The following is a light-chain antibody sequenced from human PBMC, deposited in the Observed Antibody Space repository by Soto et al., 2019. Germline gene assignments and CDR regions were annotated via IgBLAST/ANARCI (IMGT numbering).Light chain of an antibody. CDR2: AAS. Sequence: DIQMTQSPSSLSASVGDRVTITCRVSQGISSYLNWYQQKPGKAPKLLIYAASSLQSGVPSRFSGSGSETDFTLTISSLQPEHFATYSCQQSYSTTWTFGQGTKVDIK. CDR1: QGISSY. CDR3: QQSYSTTWT. J-gene: IGKJ1*01. V-gene: IGKV1-39*01.